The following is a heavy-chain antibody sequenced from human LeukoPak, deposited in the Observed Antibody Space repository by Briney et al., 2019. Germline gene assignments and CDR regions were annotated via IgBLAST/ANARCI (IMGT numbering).Heavy chain of an antibody. Sequence: GGSLRLSCAASGFTVSSNYMSWVRQAPGKGLGWVSEIYSDGSTYNAASVKGRFSISRDNSKNTVYLQMNSLRAEDTAVYYCARELREHGVFDIWGQGTMVTVSS. J-gene: IGHJ3*02. V-gene: IGHV3-53*01. CDR1: GFTVSSNY. CDR3: ARELREHGVFDI. D-gene: IGHD1-26*01. CDR2: IYSDGST.